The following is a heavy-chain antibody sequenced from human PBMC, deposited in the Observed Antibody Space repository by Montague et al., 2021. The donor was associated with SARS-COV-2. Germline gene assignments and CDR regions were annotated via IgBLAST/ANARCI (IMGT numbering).Heavy chain of an antibody. CDR2: IDWDDYE. CDR3: AHSPISLVRGIIPNWFDS. Sequence: PALVKPTQTLTLTCTFSGFSLSTSVMSVSWIRQPPGKALEWLARIDWDDYEFYSTSLKTRLTITKYTSKNQVVLIMTNMDPVDTATYYCAHSPISLVRGIIPNWFDSWGQGTLVTVSS. CDR1: GFSLSTSVMS. V-gene: IGHV2-70*17. J-gene: IGHJ5*01. D-gene: IGHD3-10*01.